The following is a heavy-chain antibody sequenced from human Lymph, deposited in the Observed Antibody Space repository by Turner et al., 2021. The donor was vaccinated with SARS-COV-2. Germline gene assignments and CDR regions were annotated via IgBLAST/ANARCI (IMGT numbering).Heavy chain of an antibody. D-gene: IGHD6-19*01. V-gene: IGHV1-69*01. CDR3: ARDTAVAGTLGAFDI. CDR2: IIPTFGTG. CDR1: GGTFSSYA. J-gene: IGHJ3*02. Sequence: QVQLVQSGAEVRKPGSSVKVSCKASGGTFSSYAISWVRQAPGQGLEGMGGIIPTFGTGNYAQKFQGRVTITADESTSTAYMELSSLRSEDTAVYYGARDTAVAGTLGAFDIWGQGTMVTVSS.